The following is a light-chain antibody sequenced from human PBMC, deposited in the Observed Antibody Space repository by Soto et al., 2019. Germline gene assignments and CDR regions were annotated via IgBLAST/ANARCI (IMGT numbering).Light chain of an antibody. J-gene: IGKJ1*01. CDR2: DAS. CDR1: QSVSSY. CDR3: QQRSNWPRT. V-gene: IGKV3-11*01. Sequence: EIILTQSPVTLSVSPGERATLSCRASQSVSSYLAWYQQKPGQAPRLLIYDASNRATGIPARSSGSGSGTDFTLTISSLEPEDFAVYYCQQRSNWPRTFGQGTKVDIK.